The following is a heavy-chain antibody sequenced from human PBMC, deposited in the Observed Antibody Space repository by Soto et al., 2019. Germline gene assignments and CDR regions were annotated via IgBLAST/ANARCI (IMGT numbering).Heavy chain of an antibody. J-gene: IGHJ4*03. V-gene: IGHV1-18*04. CDR3: ARDNGYCDL. CDR2: ISTYSGNT. Sequence: ASVQVSCKTSGYTFSSYSINWVRQAPGQGLEWMAWISTYSGNTHYAERVQGRVTVTLDKSARTAFMEMRGLTSDDTAVYFCARDNGYCDLWGQ. CDR1: GYTFSSYS.